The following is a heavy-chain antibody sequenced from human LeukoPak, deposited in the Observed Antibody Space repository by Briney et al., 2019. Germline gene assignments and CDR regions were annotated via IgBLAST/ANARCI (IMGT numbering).Heavy chain of an antibody. CDR2: INPNIGGT. Sequence: ASVTVSFKGSGYTFTDYYMHWVRQAPGQGRGGMGWINPNIGGTNYAQMFQGRVTMTRDTSISTAYMELSRLRSDDTAVYYCARDRDDSSGLNFDYWGQGTLVTVSS. D-gene: IGHD3-22*01. V-gene: IGHV1-2*02. CDR1: GYTFTDYY. CDR3: ARDRDDSSGLNFDY. J-gene: IGHJ4*02.